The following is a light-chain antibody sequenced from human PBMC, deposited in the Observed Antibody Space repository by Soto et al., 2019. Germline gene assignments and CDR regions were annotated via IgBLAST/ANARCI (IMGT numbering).Light chain of an antibody. Sequence: LSLSPGERATLSCRASQSVNSDLAWYQQKPGQAPRLLIYDASTRAAGVPARFTGSGSETEFTLTISSLQSEDYAVYYCQHYNNWPPYTFGQGTKVDMK. V-gene: IGKV3-15*01. CDR3: QHYNNWPPYT. CDR1: QSVNSD. CDR2: DAS. J-gene: IGKJ2*01.